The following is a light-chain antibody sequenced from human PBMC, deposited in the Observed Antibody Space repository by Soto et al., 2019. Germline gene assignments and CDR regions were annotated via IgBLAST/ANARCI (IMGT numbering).Light chain of an antibody. Sequence: QSVLTQPPSASGSPGQRVTISCTGSSSNIGGDNVNWYQQPPGTAPKLLIFNNNQQPSGVPDRLSGSKSGTSASLAISGLQSEDEADYYCAAWDNSLNGHVIFGGGTKLTVL. CDR2: NNN. CDR3: AAWDNSLNGHVI. CDR1: SSNIGGDN. V-gene: IGLV1-44*01. J-gene: IGLJ2*01.